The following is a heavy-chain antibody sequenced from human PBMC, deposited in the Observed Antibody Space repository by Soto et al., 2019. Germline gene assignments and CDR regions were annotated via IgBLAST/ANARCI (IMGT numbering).Heavy chain of an antibody. D-gene: IGHD4-4*01. J-gene: IGHJ4*02. CDR2: MNPNTGDT. CDR3: ARGDGYSFDY. CDR1: GYTFISYD. V-gene: IGHV1-8*01. Sequence: QVQLVQSGAEVKKPGASVKVSCKASGYTFISYDINWVRQATGQGLEWMGWMNPNTGDTGYAQKFQGRVTMTRNTPINTANLELSSLRSDDTAVYFCARGDGYSFDYWGQGTLVTVSS.